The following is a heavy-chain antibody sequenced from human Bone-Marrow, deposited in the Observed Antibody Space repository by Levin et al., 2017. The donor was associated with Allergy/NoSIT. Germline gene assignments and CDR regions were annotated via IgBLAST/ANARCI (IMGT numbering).Heavy chain of an antibody. CDR1: GFIFTNHA. CDR3: VRDSQSIFPYHFGF. V-gene: IGHV3-23*01. CDR2: ISSNGVSK. D-gene: IGHD3-9*01. J-gene: IGHJ4*02. Sequence: SCAASGFIFTNHAMSWVRQAPGKGLQWVSGISSNGVSKYYADSVQGRFTISRDNSRNMVYLDMNSLRPEDTAMYYCVRDSQSIFPYHFGFWGQGALVTVSS.